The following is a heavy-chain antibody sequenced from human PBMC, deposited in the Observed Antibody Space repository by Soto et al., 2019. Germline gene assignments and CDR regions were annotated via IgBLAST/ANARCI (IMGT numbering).Heavy chain of an antibody. J-gene: IGHJ4*02. CDR3: ARSITMIRGGGYYFDY. CDR2: INAGNGNT. Sequence: QVQLVQSGAEVKKPGASVKVSCKASGYTFTSYALHWVRQAPGQRLEWMGWINAGNGNTKYSQKIQGRVTITRDTSASTAYMELSSLRSEDTDVYYCARSITMIRGGGYYFDYWGQGTLVTVSS. D-gene: IGHD3-10*01. V-gene: IGHV1-3*01. CDR1: GYTFTSYA.